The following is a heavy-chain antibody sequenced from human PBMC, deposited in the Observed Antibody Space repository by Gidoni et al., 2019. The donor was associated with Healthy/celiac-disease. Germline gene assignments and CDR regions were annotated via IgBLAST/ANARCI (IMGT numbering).Heavy chain of an antibody. CDR2: ISSSSSYI. CDR1: GFTFSSYS. D-gene: IGHD1-26*01. CDR3: ATNPPGWELLNYYYYGMDV. Sequence: EVQLVESGGGLVKPGGSLRLSCAASGFTFSSYSMNWVRQAPGKGLEWVSSISSSSSYIYYADSVKCRVTISRDNAKNSLYLQMNSLRAEDTAVYYCATNPPGWELLNYYYYGMDVWGQGTTVTVSS. V-gene: IGHV3-21*01. J-gene: IGHJ6*02.